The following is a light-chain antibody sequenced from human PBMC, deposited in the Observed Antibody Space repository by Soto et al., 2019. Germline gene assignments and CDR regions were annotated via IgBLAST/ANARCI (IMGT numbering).Light chain of an antibody. J-gene: IGLJ3*02. CDR1: SSNIGDNF. CDR3: APLDTSLSAVV. CDR2: ANH. V-gene: IGLV1-51*01. Sequence: QSVLTQPPSVSAAPGQKVTISCFGSSSNIGDNFVSWHQQFPGTAPKLLIYANHRRPSGIPDRFSASKSGTSATLAITGLPTGDEADYYCAPLDTSLSAVVFGGGTKLTVL.